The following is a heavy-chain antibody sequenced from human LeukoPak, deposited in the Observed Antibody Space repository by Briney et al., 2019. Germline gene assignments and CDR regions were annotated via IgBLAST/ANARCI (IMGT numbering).Heavy chain of an antibody. CDR1: GVTVSSNY. D-gene: IGHD6-19*01. CDR3: AKVVAGSRNAFDI. CDR2: IYSGGST. V-gene: IGHV3-66*01. Sequence: GGSLRLSCAASGVTVSSNYISWVRQAPGKGLKWVSVIYSGGSTYYADSVKGRFTISRDNAMNTLYLQMNSLRAEDTALYYCAKVVAGSRNAFDIWGQGTMVTVSS. J-gene: IGHJ3*02.